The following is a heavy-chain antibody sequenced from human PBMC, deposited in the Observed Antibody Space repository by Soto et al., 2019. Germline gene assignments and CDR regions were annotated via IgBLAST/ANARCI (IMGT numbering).Heavy chain of an antibody. CDR3: AKDIVVVVAAAPYYYYYGMDV. CDR1: GFTFSSYG. CDR2: ISYDGSNK. Sequence: GGSLRLSCAASGFTFSSYGLHWVRQAPGKGLEWVAVISYDGSNKYYADSVKGRFTISRDNSKNTLYLQMNSLIAEDTAVYYCAKDIVVVVAAAPYYYYYGMDVWGQGTTVTVSS. V-gene: IGHV3-30*18. D-gene: IGHD2-15*01. J-gene: IGHJ6*02.